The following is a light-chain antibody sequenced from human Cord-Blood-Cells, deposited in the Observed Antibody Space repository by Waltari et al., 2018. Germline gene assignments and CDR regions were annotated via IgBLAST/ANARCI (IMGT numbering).Light chain of an antibody. V-gene: IGLV2-11*01. CDR1: SSDVGGYNY. J-gene: IGLJ1*01. Sequence: QSALTQPRSVSGSPGQSVTISCTGTSSDVGGYNYVSWYQQHPGKAPKLMIYDVSKRPSGVPDRFSGSKSGNTASLTSSGLQAEDEAYYYCCSYAGSYTYVFGTGTKVTVL. CDR2: DVS. CDR3: CSYAGSYTYV.